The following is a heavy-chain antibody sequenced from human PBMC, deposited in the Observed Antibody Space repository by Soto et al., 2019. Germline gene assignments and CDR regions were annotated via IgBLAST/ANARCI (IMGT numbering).Heavy chain of an antibody. CDR1: GGSISSYY. Sequence: QVQLQESGPGLVKPSETLSLTCTVSGGSISSYYWSWIRQPPGKGLEWIGYIYYSASTNYSPSLKSRVAIPVDTSKNQFSLNLSSVTAADTAVYYCARHLPYCGGDCYSLDYWGQGTLVTVSS. CDR3: ARHLPYCGGDCYSLDY. V-gene: IGHV4-59*08. CDR2: IYYSAST. J-gene: IGHJ4*02. D-gene: IGHD2-21*02.